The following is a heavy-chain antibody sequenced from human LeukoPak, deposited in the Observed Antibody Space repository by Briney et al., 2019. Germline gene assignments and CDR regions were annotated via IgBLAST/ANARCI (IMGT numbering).Heavy chain of an antibody. V-gene: IGHV4-61*01. CDR3: ARAKVSLYYYGSGKRRGLDAFDI. CDR1: GGSISSSSYY. J-gene: IGHJ3*02. D-gene: IGHD3-10*01. CDR2: IYYSGST. Sequence: SETLSLTCTVSGGSISSSSYYWSWIRQPPGKGLEWIGYIYYSGSTNYNPSLKSRFTISVDTSKNQFSLKLSSVTAADTAVYYCARAKVSLYYYGSGKRRGLDAFDIWGQGTMVTVSS.